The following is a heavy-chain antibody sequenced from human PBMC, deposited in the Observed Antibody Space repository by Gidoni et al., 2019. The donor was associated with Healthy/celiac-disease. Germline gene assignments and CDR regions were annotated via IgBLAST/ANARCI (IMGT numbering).Heavy chain of an antibody. J-gene: IGHJ4*02. V-gene: IGHV3-53*01. CDR2: IYSGGST. Sequence: MSWVRQAPGKGLEWVSVIYSGGSTYYADSVKGRFTISRDNSKNTLYLQMNSLRAEDTAVYYCARARGVFDYWGQGTLVTVSS. D-gene: IGHD2-8*01. CDR3: ARARGVFDY.